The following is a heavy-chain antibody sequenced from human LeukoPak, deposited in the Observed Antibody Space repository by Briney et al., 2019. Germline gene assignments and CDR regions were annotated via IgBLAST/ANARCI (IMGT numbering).Heavy chain of an antibody. CDR2: IHTNGSST. CDR1: GFTLSNYW. J-gene: IGHJ4*02. CDR3: ARALAAAGTGGYL. V-gene: IGHV3-74*01. Sequence: GGSLRLSCAASGFTLSNYWMHWVRQAPGKGLLWVARIHTNGSSTSYADSVKGRFTISRDNAKNTLYLQMNSLRAEDTAVYYCARALAAAGTGGYLWGQGTLVTVSS. D-gene: IGHD6-13*01.